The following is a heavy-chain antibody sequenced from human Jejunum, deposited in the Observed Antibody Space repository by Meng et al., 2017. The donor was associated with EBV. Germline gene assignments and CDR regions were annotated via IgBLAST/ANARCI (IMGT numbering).Heavy chain of an antibody. J-gene: IGHJ4*02. D-gene: IGHD3-16*01. CDR3: ASGGVSQWNLPHDY. CDR1: GFSFSSYW. Sequence: EVQLVESGGGLVQPGXXXXLSCAASGFSFSSYWIHWVRQAPGKGLVWVSRINSDGSSTNYADSVKGRFTISRDNAKNTLYLQMNSLRAEDTAVYYCASGGVSQWNLPHDYWGQGTLVTVSS. V-gene: IGHV3-74*01. CDR2: INSDGSST.